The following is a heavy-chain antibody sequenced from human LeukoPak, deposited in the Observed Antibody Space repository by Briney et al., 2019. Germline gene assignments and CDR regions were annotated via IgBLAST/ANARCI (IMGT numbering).Heavy chain of an antibody. J-gene: IGHJ4*02. CDR2: IKEDGTET. V-gene: IGHV3-7*03. CDR3: AKEGRSLQTY. D-gene: IGHD5-24*01. CDR1: GFMCSRNW. Sequence: GGSLRLSCAASGFMCSRNWMSWVRLAPRKGLEWVANIKEDGTETYYVDSVKGRFTISRDNAKNSLYLQMNSLRVEDTAVYYCAKEGRSLQTYWGQGTLVTVSS.